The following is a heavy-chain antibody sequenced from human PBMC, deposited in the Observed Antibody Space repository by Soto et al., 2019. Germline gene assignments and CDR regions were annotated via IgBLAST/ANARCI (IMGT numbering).Heavy chain of an antibody. Sequence: PSETLSLTCTVSGGSISSYYWSWIRQPPGKGLDWIGYIYYSGSTNYNPSLKSRVTISVDTSKNQFSLKLSSVTAADTAVYYCARHRPDYDILTGYYPGYFDYWGQGTLVTVSS. V-gene: IGHV4-59*08. CDR3: ARHRPDYDILTGYYPGYFDY. J-gene: IGHJ4*02. CDR2: IYYSGST. D-gene: IGHD3-9*01. CDR1: GGSISSYY.